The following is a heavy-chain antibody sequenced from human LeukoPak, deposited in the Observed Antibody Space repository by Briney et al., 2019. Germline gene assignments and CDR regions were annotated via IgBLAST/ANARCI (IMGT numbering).Heavy chain of an antibody. Sequence: SETLSLTCTVSGGSVSSGSYYWSWIRQPPGKGLEWIGYIYYSGSTNYNPSLKSRVTISVDTSKNQFSLKLSSVTAADTAVYYCASRYCSGGSCYPDAFDIWGQGTMVTVSS. CDR2: IYYSGST. CDR3: ASRYCSGGSCYPDAFDI. CDR1: GGSVSSGSYY. D-gene: IGHD2-15*01. J-gene: IGHJ3*02. V-gene: IGHV4-61*01.